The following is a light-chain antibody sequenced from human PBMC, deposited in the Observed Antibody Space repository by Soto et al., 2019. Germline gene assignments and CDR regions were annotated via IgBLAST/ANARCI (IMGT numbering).Light chain of an antibody. Sequence: DIVMTQSPDSLAVSLGERATINCRSSQTVLYSSNNRDYLAWYQQKPGQPPKLLIYWASARESGVPDRFSGSGSGTDFTPTISSLQAEDVAVYYCHQYYDSPLTFGGGTKVDIK. CDR3: HQYYDSPLT. CDR2: WAS. J-gene: IGKJ4*01. V-gene: IGKV4-1*01. CDR1: QTVLYSSNNRDY.